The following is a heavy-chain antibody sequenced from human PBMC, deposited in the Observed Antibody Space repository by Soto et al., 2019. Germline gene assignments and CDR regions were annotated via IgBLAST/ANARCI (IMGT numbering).Heavy chain of an antibody. CDR2: VFHSGDT. V-gene: IGHV4-4*02. J-gene: IGHJ4*02. D-gene: IGHD3-22*01. Sequence: SETLSLTCAVYGGSISGRNWWSWVRQAPGKGLEWIGEVFHSGDTTYTPSLRSRVTISVDKSKNQFSLKLNSVTAADTAVYYCARLIYDSRLNYFYFDFWGQGALVTVS. CDR1: GGSISGRNW. CDR3: ARLIYDSRLNYFYFDF.